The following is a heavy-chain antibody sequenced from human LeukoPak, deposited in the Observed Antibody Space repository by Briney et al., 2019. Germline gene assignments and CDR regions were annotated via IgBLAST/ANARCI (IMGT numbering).Heavy chain of an antibody. CDR2: MNPNSGNT. Sequence: GASVKVSCKASGYTFTSYAMNWVRQAPGQGLEWMGWMNPNSGNTGYAQKFQGRVTMTRNTSISTAYMELSSLRSEDTAVYYCARRYSSWRHDAFDIWGQGTMVTVSS. V-gene: IGHV1-8*02. D-gene: IGHD6-13*01. CDR3: ARRYSSWRHDAFDI. CDR1: GYTFTSYA. J-gene: IGHJ3*02.